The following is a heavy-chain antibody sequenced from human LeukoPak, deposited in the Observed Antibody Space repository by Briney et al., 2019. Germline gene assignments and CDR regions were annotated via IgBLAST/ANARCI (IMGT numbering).Heavy chain of an antibody. D-gene: IGHD3-10*01. CDR1: GDSISSKY. V-gene: IGHV4-59*01. Sequence: SETLSLTCTVSGDSISSKYWSWIRQPPGKGLEWVGYIYDSGSTNYNPSLKSRVTISVDTSKNQFSLKLSSVTAADTAVYYCAREGSGSYYNWFDPWGRGTLVTVSS. CDR2: IYDSGST. CDR3: AREGSGSYYNWFDP. J-gene: IGHJ5*02.